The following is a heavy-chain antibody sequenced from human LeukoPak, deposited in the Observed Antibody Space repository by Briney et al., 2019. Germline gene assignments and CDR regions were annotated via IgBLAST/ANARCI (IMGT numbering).Heavy chain of an antibody. D-gene: IGHD3-22*01. J-gene: IGHJ4*02. Sequence: GGSLRLSCAASGFTFSTNYMSWVRQAPGKGLEWVSVIYSGGSTYYADSVKGRFTISRDNSKNTIYLQMNSLRAEDTAVYYCARDLNYYDSSGYGHWGQGTLVTVSS. CDR1: GFTFSTNY. CDR3: ARDLNYYDSSGYGH. CDR2: IYSGGST. V-gene: IGHV3-53*01.